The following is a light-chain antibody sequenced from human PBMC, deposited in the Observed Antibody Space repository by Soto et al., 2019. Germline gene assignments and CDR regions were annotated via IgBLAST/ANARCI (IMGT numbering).Light chain of an antibody. Sequence: QSVLTQPASVSGSPGQSITISCTGTSSDVGGYNYVSWYQQHPGKVPQLMIYEGTKRPSGVSNRFSGSKSGNTASLTISGLQAEDEADYYCCSYARGSTYVFGTGTKVTV. CDR2: EGT. CDR1: SSDVGGYNY. V-gene: IGLV2-23*01. CDR3: CSYARGSTYV. J-gene: IGLJ1*01.